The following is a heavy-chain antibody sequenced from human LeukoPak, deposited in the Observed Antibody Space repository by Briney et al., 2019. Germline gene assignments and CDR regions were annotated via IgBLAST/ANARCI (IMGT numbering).Heavy chain of an antibody. J-gene: IGHJ3*02. CDR2: IYPGDSDT. D-gene: IGHD6-13*01. V-gene: IGHV5-51*01. Sequence: GESPKISCKGSGYSFTSYWIGWVRQMPGKGLEWMGIIYPGDSDTRYSPSFQGQVTISADKSISTAYLQWSSLKASDTAMYYCARPRPELGSSWYLGAFDIWGQGTMVTVSS. CDR3: ARPRPELGSSWYLGAFDI. CDR1: GYSFTSYW.